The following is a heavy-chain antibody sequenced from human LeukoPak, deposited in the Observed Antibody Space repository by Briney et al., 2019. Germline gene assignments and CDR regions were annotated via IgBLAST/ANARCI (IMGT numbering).Heavy chain of an antibody. V-gene: IGHV1-18*01. D-gene: IGHD3-22*01. CDR2: ISAYNGNT. J-gene: IGHJ5*02. CDR3: ARVVTMIPTPENDWFDP. Sequence: ASVKVSCKASGYTFTSYGISRVRQAPGQGLEWMGWISAYNGNTNYAQKFQGRVTITADKSTSTAYMELSSLRSEDTAVYYCARVVTMIPTPENDWFDPWGQGTLVTVSS. CDR1: GYTFTSYG.